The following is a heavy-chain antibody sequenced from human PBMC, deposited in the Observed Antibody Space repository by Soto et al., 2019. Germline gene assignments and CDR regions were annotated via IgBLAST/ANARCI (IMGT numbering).Heavy chain of an antibody. V-gene: IGHV4-39*01. CDR1: GGSITGSSFS. D-gene: IGHD3-16*01. Sequence: QRQLRESGPGLVKPSETLSLTCSVSGGSITGSSFSWAWIRQSPGTGLQWIGSLSYSGSTYYNPSLEGRVAISADTSINAFSLELKLMTAADTATYFCARGLRWTRTFDSWGRGTLVTVSS. CDR2: LSYSGST. CDR3: ARGLRWTRTFDS. J-gene: IGHJ4*02.